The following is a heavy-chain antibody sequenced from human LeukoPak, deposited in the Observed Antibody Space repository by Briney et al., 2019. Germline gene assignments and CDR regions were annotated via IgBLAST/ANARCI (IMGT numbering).Heavy chain of an antibody. D-gene: IGHD1-26*01. CDR3: ARTPGSYYALFDY. Sequence: ASVKVSCKASGGTFSSYAISWVRQAPGQGLGWMGGIIPIFCTANYAQKFQGRVTITADESTSTAYMELSSLRSEDTAVYYCARTPGSYYALFDYWGQGTLVTVSS. V-gene: IGHV1-69*13. CDR1: GGTFSSYA. J-gene: IGHJ4*02. CDR2: IIPIFCTA.